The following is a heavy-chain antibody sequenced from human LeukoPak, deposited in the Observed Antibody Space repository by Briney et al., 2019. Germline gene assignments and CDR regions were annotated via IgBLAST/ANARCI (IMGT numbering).Heavy chain of an antibody. V-gene: IGHV5-51*01. J-gene: IGHJ2*01. D-gene: IGHD2-21*02. Sequence: GESLKIPCKGSGYSFTSYWIGWVRQMPGKGLEWMGIIYPGDSDTRYSPSFQGQVTISADKSISTAHLQWSSLKASDTAMYYCARVVTAADWYFDLWGRGTLVTVSS. CDR2: IYPGDSDT. CDR3: ARVVTAADWYFDL. CDR1: GYSFTSYW.